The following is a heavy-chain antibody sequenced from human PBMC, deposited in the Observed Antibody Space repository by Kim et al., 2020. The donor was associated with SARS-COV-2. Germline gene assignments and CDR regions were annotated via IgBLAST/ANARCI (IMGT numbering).Heavy chain of an antibody. J-gene: IGHJ4*03. CDR1: GFTFRNYG. CDR3: AKNMAGDDYVWGSSPGY. V-gene: IGHV3-33*06. D-gene: IGHD3-16*01. CDR2: IWYDGSNK. Sequence: GGSLRLSCTASGFTFRNYGMHWVRQAPGKGLEWVAVIWYDGSNKYNVDSVKGRFTISRDNSKHTLYLQMNSLRAEDTAVYYCAKNMAGDDYVWGSSPGY.